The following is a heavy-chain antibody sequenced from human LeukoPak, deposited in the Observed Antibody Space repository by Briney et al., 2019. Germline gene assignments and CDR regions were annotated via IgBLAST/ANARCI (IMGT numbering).Heavy chain of an antibody. CDR2: IQYDGSNK. Sequence: GGSLRLSCAVSGFTFNNHAMHWVRQAPGKGLEWVAFIQYDGSNKYYADSVKGGFTISRDNSKNTLYMQMSRLRDEDTGVYYCAKDPWYQAVAGIWYVDYWGQGTLVTVSS. J-gene: IGHJ4*02. CDR1: GFTFNNHA. V-gene: IGHV3-30*02. CDR3: AKDPWYQAVAGIWYVDY. D-gene: IGHD6-19*01.